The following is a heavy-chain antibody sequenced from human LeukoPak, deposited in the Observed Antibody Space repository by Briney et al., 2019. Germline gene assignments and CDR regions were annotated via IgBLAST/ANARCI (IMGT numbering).Heavy chain of an antibody. CDR2: IIDSEST. D-gene: IGHD3-22*01. J-gene: IGHJ4*02. V-gene: IGHV4-39*01. Sequence: SETLSLTCTVSGGSISSSSYYCGWIRQPPGKGLGWIGCIIDSESTYYNPSLKSRVTSSVDTSKNQFSLKLSSVTAADTAVYYCARHGNYDSSGYYFGGLGYWGQGTLVT. CDR1: GGSISSSSYY. CDR3: ARHGNYDSSGYYFGGLGY.